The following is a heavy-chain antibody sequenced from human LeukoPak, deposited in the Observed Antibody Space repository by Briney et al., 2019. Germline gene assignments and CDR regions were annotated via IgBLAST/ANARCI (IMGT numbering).Heavy chain of an antibody. CDR2: INAGNGNT. Sequence: ASVKVSCKASGYTFTSYAMHWVRQAPGQRLEGMGSINAGNGNTKYSQEFQGRVTITRDTSASTAYMELSSLRSEDMAVYYCARECNYYGSGSYLGNWFDPWGQGTLVTVSS. J-gene: IGHJ5*02. D-gene: IGHD3-10*01. CDR3: ARECNYYGSGSYLGNWFDP. CDR1: GYTFTSYA. V-gene: IGHV1-3*03.